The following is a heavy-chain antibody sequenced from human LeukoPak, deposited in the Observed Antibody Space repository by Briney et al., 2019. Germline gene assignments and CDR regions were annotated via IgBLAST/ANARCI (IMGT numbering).Heavy chain of an antibody. J-gene: IGHJ4*02. V-gene: IGHV3-43*02. CDR3: AKGNNTLSFNFDY. CDR2: ISGDGDTT. CDR1: GFTFSSYS. Sequence: GGSLRLSCAASGFTFSSYSMNWVRQAPGEGLEWVSLISGDGDTTHYAASVKGRFTISRDNSKNSLYLQMSSLRVEDTAFYYCAKGNNTLSFNFDYWGQGSLVTVSS. D-gene: IGHD2-15*01.